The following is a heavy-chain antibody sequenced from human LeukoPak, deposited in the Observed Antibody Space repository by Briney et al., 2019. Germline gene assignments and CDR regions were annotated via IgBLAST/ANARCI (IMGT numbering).Heavy chain of an antibody. CDR3: ARAYYDSSGYYPSEPIPYYFDY. J-gene: IGHJ4*02. CDR1: GDSISSGDYY. Sequence: SQTLSLTCTVSGDSISSGDYYWSWIRQPPGKGLEWIGYIYYSGNTYYNPSLQSRVTISVDTSKNQFSLNLSSVTAADTAVYYCARAYYDSSGYYPSEPIPYYFDYWGQGTLVTVSS. CDR2: IYYSGNT. D-gene: IGHD3-22*01. V-gene: IGHV4-30-4*08.